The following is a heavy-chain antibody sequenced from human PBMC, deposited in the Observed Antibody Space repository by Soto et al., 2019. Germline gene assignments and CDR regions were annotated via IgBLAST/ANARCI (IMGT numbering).Heavy chain of an antibody. V-gene: IGHV4-59*01. CDR2: IYYSGST. D-gene: IGHD3-22*01. CDR1: GASISSYY. Sequence: QVQLQESGPGLVKPSETLSLTCTVSGASISSYYWSWIRQPPGKGLEWIGYIYYSGSTNYNPSLKSRVTISVDTSKNQCSLKLSSVTAADTAVFYCARMIVDDAFDIWGQGTMVTVSS. J-gene: IGHJ3*02. CDR3: ARMIVDDAFDI.